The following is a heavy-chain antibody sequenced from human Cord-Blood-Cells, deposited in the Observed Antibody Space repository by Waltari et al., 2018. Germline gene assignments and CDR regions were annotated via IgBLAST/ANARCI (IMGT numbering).Heavy chain of an antibody. Sequence: QVQLQESGPGLVKPSETLSLTCTVSGGSISSYYWSWIRPPAGKGLEWIGRIYTSGSTNYNPSLKSRVTMSVDTSKNQFSLKLSSVTAADTAVYYCARDNSYGYYYYYYMDVWGKGTTVTVSS. CDR1: GGSISSYY. CDR2: IYTSGST. J-gene: IGHJ6*03. V-gene: IGHV4-4*07. D-gene: IGHD5-18*01. CDR3: ARDNSYGYYYYYYMDV.